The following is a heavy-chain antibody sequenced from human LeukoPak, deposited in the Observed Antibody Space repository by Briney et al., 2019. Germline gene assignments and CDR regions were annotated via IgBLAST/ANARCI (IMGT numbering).Heavy chain of an antibody. CDR3: ARGLGSSSPHQGVWFDP. J-gene: IGHJ5*02. CDR1: RGSISSYY. CDR2: IYTSGST. D-gene: IGHD6-6*01. Sequence: SETLSLTSTVSRGSISSYYWSWLRQPAGQGLECLGRIYTSGSTNYNPSLKRRVTMSVHMSKNQFALKLSSVTAADTAVYYCARGLGSSSPHQGVWFDPWGQGTLVTVSS. V-gene: IGHV4-4*07.